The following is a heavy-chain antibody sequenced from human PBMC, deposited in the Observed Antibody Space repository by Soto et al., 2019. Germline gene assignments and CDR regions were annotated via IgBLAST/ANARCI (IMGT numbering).Heavy chain of an antibody. CDR1: GDSISSYY. J-gene: IGHJ3*01. V-gene: IGHV4-59*08. CDR3: AIHLSAWLRMEAFDV. D-gene: IGHD5-12*01. Sequence: SETLSLTCTVSGDSISSYYWSWIRQPPGKGLEWIGYAYYSGNTNYNPSLKSRVTISVDTSKSQFALKLNSVTVADTAVYYCAIHLSAWLRMEAFDVWGPGTMVTVSS. CDR2: AYYSGNT.